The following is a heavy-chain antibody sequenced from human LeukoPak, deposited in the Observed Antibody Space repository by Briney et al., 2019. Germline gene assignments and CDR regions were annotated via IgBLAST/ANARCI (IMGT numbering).Heavy chain of an antibody. J-gene: IGHJ4*02. CDR2: IKSKTDGGTT. D-gene: IGHD6-13*01. Sequence: GGSLRLSCAASGFTFSNAWMSWVRQAPGKGLEWVGRIKSKTDGGTTDYAAPVKGRFTFSRDDSKNTLYLQMNSLKTEDTAVYYCTTDAGYRIRDYWGQGTLVTVSS. CDR3: TTDAGYRIRDY. V-gene: IGHV3-15*01. CDR1: GFTFSNAW.